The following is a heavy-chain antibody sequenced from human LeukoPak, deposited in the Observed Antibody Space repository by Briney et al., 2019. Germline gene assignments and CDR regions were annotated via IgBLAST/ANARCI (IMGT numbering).Heavy chain of an antibody. D-gene: IGHD4-23*01. J-gene: IGHJ4*02. Sequence: SVKVSCKASGGTFSSYAISWVRQAPGQGLEWMGGIIPIFGTANYAQKFQGSVTITADESTSTAYMELSSLRSEDTAVYYCASYYGGKWGGDYWGQGTLVTVSS. CDR2: IIPIFGTA. V-gene: IGHV1-69*13. CDR3: ASYYGGKWGGDY. CDR1: GGTFSSYA.